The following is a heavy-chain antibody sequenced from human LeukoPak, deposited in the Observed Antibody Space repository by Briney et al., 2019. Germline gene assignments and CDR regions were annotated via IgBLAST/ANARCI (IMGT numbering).Heavy chain of an antibody. Sequence: SQTLSLTCAISGDTVSSNSAAWNWISPSPSRCLEWLVRTYYRSKWYNDYAVSVKRRITINPNTSKNQFSLQLNSVTPEDTAVYYCARDYRGSYAPAYDAFDIWGQGTMVTVSS. CDR1: GDTVSSNSAA. V-gene: IGHV6-1*01. D-gene: IGHD1-26*01. J-gene: IGHJ3*02. CDR2: TYYRSKWYN. CDR3: ARDYRGSYAPAYDAFDI.